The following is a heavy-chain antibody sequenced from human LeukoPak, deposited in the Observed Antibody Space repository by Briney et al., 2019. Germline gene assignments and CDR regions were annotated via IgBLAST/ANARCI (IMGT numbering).Heavy chain of an antibody. CDR3: AREGGSGWYSGWFDP. CDR2: IKKDGSEK. Sequence: GGTLRLSCAASGFTFSSYWMSWVRQAPGKGLEWVANIKKDGSEKKYVDSVKGRFTISRDNAENSLYLQMNSLRAEDTAVYYCAREGGSGWYSGWFDPWGQGTLVTVSS. D-gene: IGHD6-19*01. V-gene: IGHV3-7*01. CDR1: GFTFSSYW. J-gene: IGHJ5*02.